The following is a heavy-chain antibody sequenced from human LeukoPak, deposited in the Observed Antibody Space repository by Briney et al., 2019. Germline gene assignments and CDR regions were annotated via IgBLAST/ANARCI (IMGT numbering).Heavy chain of an antibody. J-gene: IGHJ4*02. CDR3: AREDSSGWYYFDY. CDR1: GYTLTELS. CDR2: FDPEDGET. Sequence: ASVKVSCKVSGYTLTELSMHWVRQAPGKGLEWMGGFDPEDGETIYAQKFQGRVTMTRDTSISTAYMELSRLRSDDTAVYYCAREDSSGWYYFDYWGQGTLVTVSS. D-gene: IGHD6-19*01. V-gene: IGHV1-24*01.